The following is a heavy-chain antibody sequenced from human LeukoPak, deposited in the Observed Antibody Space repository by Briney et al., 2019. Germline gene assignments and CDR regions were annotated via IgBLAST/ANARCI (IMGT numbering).Heavy chain of an antibody. CDR1: SGSISSSY. J-gene: IGHJ4*02. CDR3: ARMAAAGPFDY. V-gene: IGHV4-59*08. Sequence: SETLSLTCTVSSGSISSSYWSWIRQPPGKGLEWIGYIHHSATTNYSPSLKSRVTISLETSKNQFSLKLSSVTAADTAVYYCARMAAAGPFDYWGQGTLVTVSS. CDR2: IHHSATT. D-gene: IGHD6-13*01.